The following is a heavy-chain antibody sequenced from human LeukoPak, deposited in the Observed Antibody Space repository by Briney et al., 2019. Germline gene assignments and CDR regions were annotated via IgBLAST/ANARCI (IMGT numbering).Heavy chain of an antibody. V-gene: IGHV4-59*01. CDR3: ARSSEGRYYYDSSGYSYYYYYMDV. D-gene: IGHD3-22*01. J-gene: IGHJ6*03. CDR2: IFYSGGT. CDR1: GGSLSGYY. Sequence: SETLSLTCAVYGGSLSGYYWSWFRHPPGKERRWIGYIFYSGGTNYNPSLKSRVTISVDTSKNQFSLKLTSVTAADTAVYYCARSSEGRYYYDSSGYSYYYYYMDVWGKGTTVTISS.